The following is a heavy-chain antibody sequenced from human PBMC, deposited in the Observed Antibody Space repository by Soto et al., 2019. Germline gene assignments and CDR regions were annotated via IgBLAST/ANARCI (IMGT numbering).Heavy chain of an antibody. CDR1: GYTFASYY. CDR3: TREGGTGGFDRCDP. Sequence: QVQLLQSGAEVKKPGASVKVSCKASGYTFASYYIYWVRQAPGQGLEWVGLINPTGGNTDYAQASQGRTTLTSDTSTSTVYMELSSLTPEDTAIYFCTREGGTGGFDRCDPWGQGTRVIVSS. D-gene: IGHD2-8*02. CDR2: INPTGGNT. V-gene: IGHV1-46*03. J-gene: IGHJ5*02.